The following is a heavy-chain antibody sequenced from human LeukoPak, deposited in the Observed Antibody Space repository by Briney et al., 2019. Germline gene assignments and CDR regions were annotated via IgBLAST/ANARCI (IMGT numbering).Heavy chain of an antibody. CDR1: GYPFTGYY. CDR3: ARDRDYDFWSGPYGMDV. V-gene: IGHV1-2*04. D-gene: IGHD3-3*01. Sequence: ASVKVSCKASGYPFTGYYMHWVRQAPGQGLEWMGWINPNSGGTNYAQKFQGWVTMTRDTSISTAYMELSRLRSDDTAVYYCARDRDYDFWSGPYGMDVWGQGTTVTVSS. J-gene: IGHJ6*02. CDR2: INPNSGGT.